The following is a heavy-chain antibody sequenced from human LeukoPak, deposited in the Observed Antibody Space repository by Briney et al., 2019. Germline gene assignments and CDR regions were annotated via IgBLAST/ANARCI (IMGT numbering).Heavy chain of an antibody. D-gene: IGHD3-16*01. V-gene: IGHV1-46*01. CDR3: ARDGGSYGDCPH. Sequence: GASVKVSCKASGYTFTSNHIHWVRQAPGQGLERMGIINPSDDTTTYAQKFRGRVTMTRDTSTSTVYMDVSSLRSEDTAVYYCARDGGSYGDCPHWGQGTLVTVSS. CDR2: INPSDDTT. CDR1: GYTFTSNH. J-gene: IGHJ1*01.